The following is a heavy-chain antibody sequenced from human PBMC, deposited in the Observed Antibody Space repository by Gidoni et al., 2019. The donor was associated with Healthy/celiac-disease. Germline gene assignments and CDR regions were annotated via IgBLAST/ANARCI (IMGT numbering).Heavy chain of an antibody. D-gene: IGHD6-13*01. CDR1: GYTFTSHG. CDR3: ARVEGYKGSSSWYFRDPGYYFDY. V-gene: IGHV1-18*01. CDR2: ISAYNGNT. Sequence: QVQLVQSGAEVKKPGASVKVSCKASGYTFTSHGNSWVRQAPGQGLEWMGWISAYNGNTNYAQKLQGRVTMTTDTSTSTAYMELRSLRSDDTAVYYCARVEGYKGSSSWYFRDPGYYFDYWGQGTLVTVSS. J-gene: IGHJ4*02.